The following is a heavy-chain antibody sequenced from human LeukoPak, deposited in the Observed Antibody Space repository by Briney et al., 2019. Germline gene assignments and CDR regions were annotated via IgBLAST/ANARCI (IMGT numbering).Heavy chain of an antibody. CDR2: IIPIFGTA. Sequence: ASVKVSCKASGGTFSSYAISWVRQAPGQGLEWMGGIIPIFGTANYAQKFQGRVTITTDESTSTAYMELSSLRSEDTAVYYCARFTGVGAPYYYYYMDVWGKGTTVTVSS. CDR3: ARFTGVGAPYYYYYMDV. CDR1: GGTFSSYA. V-gene: IGHV1-69*05. D-gene: IGHD1-26*01. J-gene: IGHJ6*03.